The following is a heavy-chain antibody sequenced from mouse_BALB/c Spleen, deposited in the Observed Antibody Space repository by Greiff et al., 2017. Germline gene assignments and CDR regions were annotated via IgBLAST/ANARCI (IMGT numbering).Heavy chain of an antibody. CDR1: GFTFSSFG. CDR2: ISSGSSTI. Sequence: EVQVVESGGGLVQPGGSRKLSCAASGFTFSSFGMHWVRQAPEKGLEWVAYISSGSSTIYYADTVKGRFTISRDNPKNTLFLQMTSLRSEDTAMYYCARRGATANYAMDYWGQGTSVTVAS. J-gene: IGHJ4*01. D-gene: IGHD1-2*01. CDR3: ARRGATANYAMDY. V-gene: IGHV5-17*02.